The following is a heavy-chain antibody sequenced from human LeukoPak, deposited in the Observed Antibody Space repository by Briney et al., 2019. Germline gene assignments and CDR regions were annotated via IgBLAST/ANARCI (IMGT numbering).Heavy chain of an antibody. J-gene: IGHJ4*02. Sequence: ASVKVSCKASGYTFTSNGISWVRQAPGPGLEWLGWISDYYGNRSYAQKLPGRGTMTTDTSTSTAYMELRSLRSDDTAVYYCARSTVTTLVLGYWGERTLVTVSS. CDR2: ISDYYGNR. D-gene: IGHD4-17*01. CDR1: GYTFTSNG. V-gene: IGHV1-18*01. CDR3: ARSTVTTLVLGY.